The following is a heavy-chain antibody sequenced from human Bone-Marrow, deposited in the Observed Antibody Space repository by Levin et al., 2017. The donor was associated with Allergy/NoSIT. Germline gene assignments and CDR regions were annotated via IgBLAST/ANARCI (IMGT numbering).Heavy chain of an antibody. Sequence: GESLKISCAASGFTFSSYSMNWVRQAPGKGLEWVSSISSSSSYIYYADSVKGRFTISRDNAKNSLYLQMNSLRAEDTAVYYCARSSGSSADFDYWGQGTLVTVSS. V-gene: IGHV3-21*01. D-gene: IGHD1-26*01. CDR1: GFTFSSYS. CDR3: ARSSGSSADFDY. J-gene: IGHJ4*02. CDR2: ISSSSSYI.